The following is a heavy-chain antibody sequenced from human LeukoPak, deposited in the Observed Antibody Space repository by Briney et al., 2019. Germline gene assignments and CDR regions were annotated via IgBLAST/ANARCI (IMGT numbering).Heavy chain of an antibody. V-gene: IGHV4-34*01. Sequence: SETLSLTCAVYGGSFSGYYWSWIRQPPGKGLEWIGEINHSGGTNYNPSLKSRVTISVDTSRNQFSLKLSSVTAADTAVYYCARVSIAVAGWFDPWGQGTLVTVSS. CDR2: INHSGGT. CDR1: GGSFSGYY. CDR3: ARVSIAVAGWFDP. D-gene: IGHD6-19*01. J-gene: IGHJ5*02.